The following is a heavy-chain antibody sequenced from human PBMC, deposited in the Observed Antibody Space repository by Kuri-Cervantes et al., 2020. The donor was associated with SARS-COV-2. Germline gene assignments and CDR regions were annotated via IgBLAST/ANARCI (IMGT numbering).Heavy chain of an antibody. V-gene: IGHV2-26*01. Sequence: SGPTLVKPTETLTLTCTVSGFSLSNARMGVSWIRQPPGKALEWLAHISSNDEKSYSTSLKSRLTISKDTSKGQVVLTMTNMDPVDTATYYCARIRFLEWLFVDNWFDPWGQGTLVTVSS. J-gene: IGHJ5*02. CDR2: ISSNDEK. CDR3: ARIRFLEWLFVDNWFDP. CDR1: GFSLSNARMG. D-gene: IGHD3-3*01.